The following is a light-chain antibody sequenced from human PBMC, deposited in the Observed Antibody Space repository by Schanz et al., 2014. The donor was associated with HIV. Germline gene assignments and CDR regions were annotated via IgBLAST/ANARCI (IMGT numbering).Light chain of an antibody. V-gene: IGLV2-14*03. CDR1: SGDVGSYNY. CDR3: SSLTTSDTVV. J-gene: IGLJ2*01. CDR2: DVS. Sequence: QSVLTQPASVSGSPGQSISISCTGTSGDVGSYNYVSWYQQHPGKAPKLMIYDVSNRPSGVSSRFSGSKSGNTASLTISGLQAEDEADYYCSSLTTSDTVVFGGGTKLTVL.